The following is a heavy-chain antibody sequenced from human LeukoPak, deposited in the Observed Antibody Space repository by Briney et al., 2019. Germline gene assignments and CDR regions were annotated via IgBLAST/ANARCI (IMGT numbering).Heavy chain of an antibody. V-gene: IGHV4-61*01. Sequence: SETLSLTCIVSGGSVNSGSYYWSWIRQPPGKGLEWIGEIYHSGSTNYNPSLKSRVTISVDKSKNQFSLKLSSVTAADTAVYYCARDTAPLQNFDYWGQGTLVTVSS. CDR2: IYHSGST. J-gene: IGHJ4*02. CDR3: ARDTAPLQNFDY. CDR1: GGSVNSGSYY.